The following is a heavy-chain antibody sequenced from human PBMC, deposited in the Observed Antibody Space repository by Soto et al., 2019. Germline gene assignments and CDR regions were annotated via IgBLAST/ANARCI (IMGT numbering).Heavy chain of an antibody. J-gene: IGHJ6*02. D-gene: IGHD6-13*01. CDR2: IIPIFGTA. CDR3: ARSRGREYSSSLDILPIYYYYGMDV. V-gene: IGHV1-69*06. CDR1: GGTFSSYS. Sequence: SVKVSCKASGGTFSSYSISWVRQAPGQGLEWMGGIIPIFGTANYAQKFQGRVTITADKSTSTAYMELSSLRSEDTAVYYCARSRGREYSSSLDILPIYYYYGMDVWGQGTTVTV.